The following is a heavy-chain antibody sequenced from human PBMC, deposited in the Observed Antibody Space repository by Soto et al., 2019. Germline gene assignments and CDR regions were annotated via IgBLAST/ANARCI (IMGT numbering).Heavy chain of an antibody. CDR3: ARARYQLLHPYYYGMDV. J-gene: IGHJ6*02. V-gene: IGHV4-59*01. CDR1: GGSISSYY. D-gene: IGHD2-2*01. Sequence: QVQLQESGPGLVKPSETLSLTCTVSGGSISSYYWSWIRQSPGKGLEWIGYIHYSGSTKSNPSLKSRVTISVDTSRNQVSLKLSSVTAADSGVYFCARARYQLLHPYYYGMDVWGQGTTVTVSS. CDR2: IHYSGST.